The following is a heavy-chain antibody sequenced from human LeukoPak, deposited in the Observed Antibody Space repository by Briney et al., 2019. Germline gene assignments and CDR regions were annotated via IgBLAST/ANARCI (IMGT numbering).Heavy chain of an antibody. CDR2: IYYSGST. V-gene: IGHV4-39*01. CDR1: GGSISSSSYY. D-gene: IGHD3-3*01. J-gene: IGHJ5*02. CDR3: ARQGGAKVLRFLEWGTNWFDP. Sequence: SETLSLTCTVSGGSISSSSYYWGWIRQPPGKGLEWIGSIYYSGSTYYNPSLKSRVTISVDTSKNQFSLKLSSVTAADTAVYYCARQGGAKVLRFLEWGTNWFDPWGQGTLVIVSS.